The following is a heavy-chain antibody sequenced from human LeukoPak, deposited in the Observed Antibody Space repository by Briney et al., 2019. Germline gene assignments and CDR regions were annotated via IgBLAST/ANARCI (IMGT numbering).Heavy chain of an antibody. CDR2: IRSKAYGGTT. Sequence: GSLRLYCTASGFTFGDYAMSWFLQAPGKGLESVVFIRSKAYGGTTEYAASVKGRFTISRDDSKGIAYLQMNSLKTEDTAVYYCTRELRSGRYPPDAFDIWGQGTMVTVSS. V-gene: IGHV3-49*03. CDR3: TRELRSGRYPPDAFDI. CDR1: GFTFGDYA. J-gene: IGHJ3*02. D-gene: IGHD6-19*01.